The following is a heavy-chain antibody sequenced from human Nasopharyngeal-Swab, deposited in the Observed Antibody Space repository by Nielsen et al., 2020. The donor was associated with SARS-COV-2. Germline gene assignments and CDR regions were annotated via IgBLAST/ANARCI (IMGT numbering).Heavy chain of an antibody. CDR3: ARAADHDPDAFDI. Sequence: GGSLRLSCAASGFTFSSYAMSWVRQAPGKGLEWVSAISSSGSTIYYADSVKGRFTISRDNAKNSLYLQMNSLRAEDTAVYYCARAADHDPDAFDIWGQGTMVTVSS. CDR1: GFTFSSYA. V-gene: IGHV3-21*04. J-gene: IGHJ3*02. CDR2: ISSSGSTI.